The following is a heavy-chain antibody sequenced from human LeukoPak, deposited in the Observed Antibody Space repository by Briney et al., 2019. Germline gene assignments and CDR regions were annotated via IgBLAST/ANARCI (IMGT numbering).Heavy chain of an antibody. V-gene: IGHV3-48*03. CDR2: IGTITSTT. CDR1: GFTFRTYE. J-gene: IGHJ4*02. D-gene: IGHD6-25*01. Sequence: PGGSLRLSCAASGFTFRTYEMNWVRQAPGKGLEWVSYIGTITSTTYYADSVKGRFTVSRDDAKGSLYLQMSSLRAEDTAVYYCARTVYDLRGQRLIPGLDYWGQGTLVTVSS. CDR3: ARTVYDLRGQRLIPGLDY.